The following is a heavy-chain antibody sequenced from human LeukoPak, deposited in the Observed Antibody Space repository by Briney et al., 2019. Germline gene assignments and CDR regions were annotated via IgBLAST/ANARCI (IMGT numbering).Heavy chain of an antibody. CDR1: GGSISSGGYY. CDR2: IYYSGST. Sequence: PSQTLSLTCTVSGGSISSGGYYWSWIRQHPGQGLEWIGYIYYSGSTYYNPSLKSRVTISVDTSKSQFSLKLSSVTAADTAVYYCARDGRLYGMDVWGQGTTVTVSS. CDR3: ARDGRLYGMDV. J-gene: IGHJ6*02. V-gene: IGHV4-31*03.